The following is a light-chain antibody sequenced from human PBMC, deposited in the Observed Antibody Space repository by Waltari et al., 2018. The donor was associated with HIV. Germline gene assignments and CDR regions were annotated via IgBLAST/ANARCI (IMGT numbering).Light chain of an antibody. CDR3: QSYDSSLSGKV. Sequence: QSVLTQPPSVSGAPGQRVTISCTGRSSNIGAGSDVHWYKQLPGTAPKLLIYGTSNRPSGVPDRFSASRSGTSASLAITGLQAEDEADYYCQSYDSSLSGKVFGGGTKLTVL. V-gene: IGLV1-40*01. J-gene: IGLJ3*02. CDR1: SSNIGAGSD. CDR2: GTS.